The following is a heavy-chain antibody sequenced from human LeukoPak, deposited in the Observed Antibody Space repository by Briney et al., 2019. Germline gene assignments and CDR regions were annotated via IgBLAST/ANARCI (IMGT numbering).Heavy chain of an antibody. J-gene: IGHJ3*02. CDR1: GFTFSSYG. V-gene: IGHV3-21*01. Sequence: GGSLRLSCAASGFTFSSYGMHWVRQAPGKGLEWVSSISSSSSYIYYADSVKGRFTISRDNAKNSLYLQMNSLRAEDTAVYYCARFYGSGSIDAFDIWGQGTMVTVSS. D-gene: IGHD3-10*01. CDR2: ISSSSSYI. CDR3: ARFYGSGSIDAFDI.